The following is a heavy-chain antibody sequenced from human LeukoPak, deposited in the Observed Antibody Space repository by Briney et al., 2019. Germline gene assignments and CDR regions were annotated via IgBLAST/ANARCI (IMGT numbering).Heavy chain of an antibody. Sequence: GRSLRLSCAASGVTVSSSYMSWVRQAPGKGLEWVSVIYSGGSTYYADSVKGRFTIARDNSKNTLYLQMNSLRAEDTAVYYCARESNYDYWGQGTLVTVSS. CDR3: ARESNYDY. J-gene: IGHJ4*02. CDR2: IYSGGST. V-gene: IGHV3-66*02. CDR1: GVTVSSSY.